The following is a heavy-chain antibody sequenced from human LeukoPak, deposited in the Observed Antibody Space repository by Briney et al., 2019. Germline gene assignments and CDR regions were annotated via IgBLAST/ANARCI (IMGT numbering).Heavy chain of an antibody. D-gene: IGHD5-18*01. Sequence: GGSLRLSCAASRXTFSNYGVHWVRQAPGKGLEWVAVIWYDGSNKYYADSVKGRFTISRDNSKNTLYLQMNSLRAEDTAVYYCARDPGRGYTYGYGFDYWGQGTLVTVSS. CDR2: IWYDGSNK. CDR3: ARDPGRGYTYGYGFDY. CDR1: RXTFSNYG. V-gene: IGHV3-33*01. J-gene: IGHJ4*02.